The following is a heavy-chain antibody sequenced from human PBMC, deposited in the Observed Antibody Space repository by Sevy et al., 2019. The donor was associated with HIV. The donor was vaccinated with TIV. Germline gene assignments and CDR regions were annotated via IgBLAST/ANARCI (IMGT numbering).Heavy chain of an antibody. CDR2: IDTSSAYI. D-gene: IGHD2-8*01. CDR3: ARVNCTNGVCFQGYYYYGLDV. V-gene: IGHV3-21*01. J-gene: IGHJ6*02. CDR1: GFSFSGYS. Sequence: GGSLRLSCAASGFSFSGYSFNWVRQAPGKGLEWVSSIDTSSAYIYYEDSVKGRFTISRDNAKNSLYLQMSSLRAEDTAVYFCARVNCTNGVCFQGYYYYGLDVWGQGTTVTVSS.